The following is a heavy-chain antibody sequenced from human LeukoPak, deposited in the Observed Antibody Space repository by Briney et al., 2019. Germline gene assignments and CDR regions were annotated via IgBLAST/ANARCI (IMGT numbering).Heavy chain of an antibody. D-gene: IGHD3-22*01. CDR2: ISAYNGNT. J-gene: IGHJ4*02. V-gene: IGHV1-18*01. CDR1: GYTSTSYG. Sequence: ASVKVSCKASGYTSTSYGISWVRQAPGQGLEWMGWISAYNGNTNYAQKLQGRVTMTTDTSTSTAYMELRSLRSDDTAVYYCARDPYYDSSGYTYFDYWGQGTLVTVSS. CDR3: ARDPYYDSSGYTYFDY.